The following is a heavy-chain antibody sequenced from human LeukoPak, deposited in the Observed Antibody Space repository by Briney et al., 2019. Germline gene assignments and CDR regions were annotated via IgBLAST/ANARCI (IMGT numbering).Heavy chain of an antibody. CDR2: IRSKANSYAT. J-gene: IGHJ4*02. CDR1: GFTFSGSA. CDR3: TALGIAAAGMDY. D-gene: IGHD6-13*01. Sequence: GGSLRLSCAASGFTFSGSAIHWVRQASGKGLEWLGRIRSKANSYATAYGASVEGRLTISRDDSKNTAYLQMNSLITEDTAVYFCTALGIAAAGMDYWGQGTLVTVSS. V-gene: IGHV3-73*01.